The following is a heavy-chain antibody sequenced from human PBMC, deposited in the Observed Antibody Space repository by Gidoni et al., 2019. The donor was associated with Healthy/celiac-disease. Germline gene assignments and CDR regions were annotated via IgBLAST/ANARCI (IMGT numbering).Heavy chain of an antibody. CDR2: IKQDGSEK. Sequence: EVQLVESGGGLVQPGGSLRLACAASGFTFSSYWMSWVRQAPGKGLEWVANIKQDGSEKYYVDSVKGRFTISRDNAKNSLYLQMNSLRAEDTAVYYCARFPDVDTAMAPTMFDYWGQGTLVTVSS. CDR1: GFTFSSYW. V-gene: IGHV3-7*01. CDR3: ARFPDVDTAMAPTMFDY. D-gene: IGHD5-18*01. J-gene: IGHJ4*02.